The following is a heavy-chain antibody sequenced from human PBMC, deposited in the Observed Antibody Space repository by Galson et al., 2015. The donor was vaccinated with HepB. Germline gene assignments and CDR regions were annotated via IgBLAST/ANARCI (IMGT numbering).Heavy chain of an antibody. J-gene: IGHJ4*02. D-gene: IGHD4-11*01. V-gene: IGHV3-33*01. CDR2: IWYDGSNK. CDR3: ARGPGNYPGFDY. Sequence: SLRLSCAASGLSFSSHGMHWVRQAPGKGLEWVAVIWYDGSNKYYADSVKGRFTISRDNSKNTLYLQMNSLRAEDTAVYYCARGPGNYPGFDYWGQGTLVTVSS. CDR1: GLSFSSHG.